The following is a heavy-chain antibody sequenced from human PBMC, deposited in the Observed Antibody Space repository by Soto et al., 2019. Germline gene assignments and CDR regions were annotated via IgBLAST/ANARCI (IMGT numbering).Heavy chain of an antibody. CDR2: ISGSGDST. D-gene: IGHD1-26*01. Sequence: EVQLLESGGGLVQPGGSLRLSCAASGFTFSNYAMNWVRQAPVKGLEWVSVISGSGDSTYHADSVKGRFTISRDNSKNPLYRQVNSLRAEDTAVYYCARRGSGSYYDYWGQGTLVTVSS. CDR3: ARRGSGSYYDY. J-gene: IGHJ4*02. CDR1: GFTFSNYA. V-gene: IGHV3-23*01.